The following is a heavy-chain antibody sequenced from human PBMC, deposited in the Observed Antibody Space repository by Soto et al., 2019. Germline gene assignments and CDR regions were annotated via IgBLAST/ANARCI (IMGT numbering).Heavy chain of an antibody. CDR1: GQSFSGHS. J-gene: IGHJ4*02. CDR2: ISESGST. Sequence: QVQLQQWGAGLVKPSETLSLSCAVYGQSFSGHSWAWIRQPPGKGLEWIGEISESGSTYYNPSLRSRVTISQDTSRSQCPLKLNSVTAADTAAYFCARGSGIVALPGELEDVNYDFWGQGTLVNVSS. CDR3: ARGSGIVALPGELEDVNYDF. V-gene: IGHV4-34*01. D-gene: IGHD1-1*01.